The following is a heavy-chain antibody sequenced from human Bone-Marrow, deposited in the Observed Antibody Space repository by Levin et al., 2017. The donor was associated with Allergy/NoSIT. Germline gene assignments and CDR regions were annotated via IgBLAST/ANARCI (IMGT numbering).Heavy chain of an antibody. D-gene: IGHD3-10*01. CDR3: ARDPFAYNFGSGSYLDY. Sequence: SCAASGFAFSNYWMHWVRQAPGKGLVWVSRINRGGSSTTYADSVKGRFTISRDNAKNTLYLQMNSLRAEDTAEYYCARDPFAYNFGSGSYLDYWGQGTLVSVSS. CDR2: INRGGSST. V-gene: IGHV3-74*01. CDR1: GFAFSNYW. J-gene: IGHJ4*02.